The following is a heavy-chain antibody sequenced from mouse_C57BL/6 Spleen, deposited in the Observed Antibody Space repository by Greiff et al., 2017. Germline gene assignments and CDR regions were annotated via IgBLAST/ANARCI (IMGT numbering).Heavy chain of an antibody. V-gene: IGHV2-2*01. CDR3: ARNGYGSTVWYFDV. J-gene: IGHJ1*03. Sequence: QVQLKQSGPGLVQPSQSLSITCTVSGFSLTSYGVHWVRQSPGKGLEWLGVIWSGGSTDYNAAFISRLSISKDNSKSQVFFKMNSLQADDTAIYYCARNGYGSTVWYFDVWGTGTTVTVSS. CDR1: GFSLTSYG. CDR2: IWSGGST. D-gene: IGHD1-1*01.